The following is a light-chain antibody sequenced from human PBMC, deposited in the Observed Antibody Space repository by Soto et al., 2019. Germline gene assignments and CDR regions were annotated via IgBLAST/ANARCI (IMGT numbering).Light chain of an antibody. CDR2: AAS. CDR1: QSVNTA. V-gene: IGKV1-39*01. CDR3: QQSYSTPT. J-gene: IGKJ2*01. Sequence: DIPMTQSPSSLSASVGDRVTVTCRASQSVNTALNWYQQKPGKAPKLLIYAASNLQTGVPSRFSGGGSGTGFTLTISSLQPEDFATYFCQQSYSTPTFGQGTKLEIK.